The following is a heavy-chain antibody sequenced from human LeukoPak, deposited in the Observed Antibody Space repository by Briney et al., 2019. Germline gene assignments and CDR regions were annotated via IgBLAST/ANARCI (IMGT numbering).Heavy chain of an antibody. CDR1: GFTVSSNY. D-gene: IGHD3-16*01. CDR3: GRDPKRHAWGAG. Sequence: QSGGSLRLSCAASGFTVSSNYMSWVRQAPGKGLEWVSVIYSGGSTYYADSVKGRFTISRDNSKNTLYLQMNSLRAEDTAVYYCGRDPKRHAWGAGGGQAPLLTVSS. V-gene: IGHV3-53*01. CDR2: IYSGGST. J-gene: IGHJ4*02.